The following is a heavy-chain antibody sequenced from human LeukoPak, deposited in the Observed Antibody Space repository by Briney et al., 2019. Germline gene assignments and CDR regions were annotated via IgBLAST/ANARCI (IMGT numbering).Heavy chain of an antibody. V-gene: IGHV3-23*01. Sequence: GGTLRLSCAASGFTFSNYAMSWVRQAPGKGLEWVSAISGSGGSTYYADSVKGRFTISRDNSKNTLYLQMNSLRAEDTAVYYCAKDGPHYYGSGSYSPKAYFDYWGQGTLVTVSS. CDR3: AKDGPHYYGSGSYSPKAYFDY. CDR2: ISGSGGST. CDR1: GFTFSNYA. D-gene: IGHD3-10*01. J-gene: IGHJ4*02.